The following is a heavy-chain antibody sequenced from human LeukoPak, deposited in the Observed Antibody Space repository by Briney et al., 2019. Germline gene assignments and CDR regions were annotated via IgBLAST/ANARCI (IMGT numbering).Heavy chain of an antibody. V-gene: IGHV3-23*01. J-gene: IGHJ4*02. CDR3: TKAPIVSCSGAFCYPFDS. D-gene: IGHD2-15*01. Sequence: RGGSLRLSCAASGFYFANYAISWARRAPGRGRGWFSATVGGGSPTTYHADSVKGRFTISRDNSKNTLFLQMNSLRAEDTAIYYCTKAPIVSCSGAFCYPFDSWGQGTLVTVSS. CDR1: GFYFANYA. CDR2: TVGGGSPTT.